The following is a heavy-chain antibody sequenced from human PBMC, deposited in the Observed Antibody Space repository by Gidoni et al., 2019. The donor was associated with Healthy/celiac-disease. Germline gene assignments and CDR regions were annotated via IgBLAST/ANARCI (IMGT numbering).Heavy chain of an antibody. CDR2: ISYDGSNK. CDR1: GFTFSSYA. D-gene: IGHD4-17*01. CDR3: ARDLSVTTEVYGMDV. Sequence: QVQLVESGGGVVQPGRSLRLSCAASGFTFSSYAMPWVRQAPGKGLEWVAVISYDGSNKYYADSVKGRFTISRDNSKNTLYLQMNSLRAEDTAVYYCARDLSVTTEVYGMDVWGQGTTVTVSS. J-gene: IGHJ6*02. V-gene: IGHV3-30-3*01.